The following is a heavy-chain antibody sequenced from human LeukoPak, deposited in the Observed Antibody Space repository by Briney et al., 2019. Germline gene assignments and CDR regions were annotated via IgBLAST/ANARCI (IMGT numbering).Heavy chain of an antibody. CDR2: ITSSSGYI. V-gene: IGHV3-21*04. D-gene: IGHD3-22*01. Sequence: GGSLRLSCTASGFTFGDYAMNWVRQAPGKGLEWVSSITSSSGYIYYADSVKGRFTISRDNAKNSLYLQMNSLRAEDTALYYCARAHDSSGYYYYYYYMDVWGKGTTVTISS. CDR1: GFTFGDYA. CDR3: ARAHDSSGYYYYYYYMDV. J-gene: IGHJ6*03.